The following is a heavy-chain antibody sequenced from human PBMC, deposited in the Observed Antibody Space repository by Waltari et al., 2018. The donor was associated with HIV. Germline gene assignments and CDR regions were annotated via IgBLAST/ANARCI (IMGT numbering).Heavy chain of an antibody. J-gene: IGHJ6*02. CDR2: ISWNRGDI. V-gene: IGHV3-9*01. Sequence: EVQLVESGGGSVQPGRSLRLSCTASGITFDDYAMHWVRQPPGKGRELVLGISWNRGDIAYADSVKGRFTISRDNTKNSLFLQMNSVRVEDTALYYCVKDGASTIFGVLNGMDVWGQGTTVTVSS. CDR3: VKDGASTIFGVLNGMDV. D-gene: IGHD3-3*01. CDR1: GITFDDYA.